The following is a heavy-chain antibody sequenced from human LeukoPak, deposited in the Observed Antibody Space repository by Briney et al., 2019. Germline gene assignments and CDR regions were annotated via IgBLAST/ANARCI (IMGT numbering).Heavy chain of an antibody. V-gene: IGHV3-7*01. J-gene: IGHJ4*02. CDR2: IKQDGSEK. Sequence: PGGSLRLSCAASGFTFSAYSMSWVRQAPGKGLEWMANIKQDGSEKYYVGSVKGRFTISRDNAKNSLYLQMNSLRAEDTAVYYCARDPGPRVPPGSYSDYWGQGTLVTVSS. CDR1: GFTFSAYS. D-gene: IGHD1-26*01. CDR3: ARDPGPRVPPGSYSDY.